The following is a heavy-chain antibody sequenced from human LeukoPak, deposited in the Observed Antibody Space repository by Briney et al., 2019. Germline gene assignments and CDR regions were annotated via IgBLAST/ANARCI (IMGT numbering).Heavy chain of an antibody. CDR3: ARAPGGSSSDNWFDP. J-gene: IGHJ5*02. V-gene: IGHV1-2*02. D-gene: IGHD2-15*01. CDR1: GYTFTGYY. Sequence: ASVKVSCKASGYTFTGYYMHWVRQAPGQGLEWMGWINPNSGGTNYAQKSQGRVTMTRDTSISTAYMELSRLRSDDTAVYYCARAPGGSSSDNWFDPWGQGTLVTVSS. CDR2: INPNSGGT.